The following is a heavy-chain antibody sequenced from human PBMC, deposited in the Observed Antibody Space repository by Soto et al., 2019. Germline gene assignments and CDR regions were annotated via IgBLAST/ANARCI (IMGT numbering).Heavy chain of an antibody. CDR2: ISAHNGNT. V-gene: IGHV1-18*01. D-gene: IGHD1-1*01. CDR1: GYGFTTYG. CDR3: ARGRYGDY. J-gene: IGHJ4*02. Sequence: QVHLVQSGAEVKKPGASVKVSCKGSGYGFTTYGITWVRQAPGQGLEWMAWISAHNGNTNYAQMLQCRVTVTRDTSTSTAYMELRSLRSDDTAVYYCARGRYGDYWGQGALVTVSS.